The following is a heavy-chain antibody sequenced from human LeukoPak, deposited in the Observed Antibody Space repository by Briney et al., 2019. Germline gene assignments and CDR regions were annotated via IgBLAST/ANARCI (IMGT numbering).Heavy chain of an antibody. CDR1: GGSISSYY. CDR2: IYTSGTT. V-gene: IGHV4-4*07. CDR3: ARDLVITTDASDI. D-gene: IGHD3-22*01. J-gene: IGHJ3*02. Sequence: SETLSLTCTVSGGSISSYYWSWLRQPAGKGLEWVGRIYTSGTTNYNPSLKSRVTMSVDTSKNQFSLKLSSVTAADTAVYYCARDLVITTDASDIWGQGTMVTVSS.